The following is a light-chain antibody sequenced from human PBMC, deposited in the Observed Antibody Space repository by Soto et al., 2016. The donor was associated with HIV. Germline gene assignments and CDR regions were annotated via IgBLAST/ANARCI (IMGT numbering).Light chain of an antibody. V-gene: IGLV3-21*03. Sequence: SYELTQPPSVSVAPGKTARVTCGGNNIGNKAVHWFQQKPGQAPVLVVYDDSHRPSGIPERFSGSNSGNMATLTINRVEAGDEADYYCQLRDDTNTQVLFGGGTKLTVL. CDR2: DDS. J-gene: IGLJ2*01. CDR3: QLRDDTNTQVL. CDR1: NIGNKA.